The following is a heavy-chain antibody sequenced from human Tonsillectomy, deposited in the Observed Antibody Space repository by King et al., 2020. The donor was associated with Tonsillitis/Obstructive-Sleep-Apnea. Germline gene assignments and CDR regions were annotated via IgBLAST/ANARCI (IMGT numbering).Heavy chain of an antibody. D-gene: IGHD4-17*01. CDR3: ARGDGDYGDAFEI. J-gene: IGHJ3*02. Sequence: VQLQKWGAGLLKPSETLSLTCAVYGGSFSGYYWSWIRQSPGKGLEWIGEINHGGSTNYDPFLKTRVTISVDTSKNQFSLKLSSVTAADTAVYYCARGDGDYGDAFEIWGQGTVVSISS. CDR2: INHGGST. CDR1: GGSFSGYY. V-gene: IGHV4-34*01.